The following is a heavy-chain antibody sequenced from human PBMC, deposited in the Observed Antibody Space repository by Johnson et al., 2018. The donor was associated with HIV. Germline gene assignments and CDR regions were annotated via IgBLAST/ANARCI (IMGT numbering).Heavy chain of an antibody. J-gene: IGHJ3*02. Sequence: VQLVESGGGLVQPGGSLRLSCAASGITVGTNYMSWVRQAPGKGLEWVSGISWNSGSIGYADSVKGRFTISRDNAKNSLYLQMNSLRAEDTALYYCAKATTWGEPPGIWGQGTMVTVSS. CDR3: AKATTWGEPPGI. D-gene: IGHD3-16*01. V-gene: IGHV3-9*01. CDR1: GITVGTNY. CDR2: ISWNSGSI.